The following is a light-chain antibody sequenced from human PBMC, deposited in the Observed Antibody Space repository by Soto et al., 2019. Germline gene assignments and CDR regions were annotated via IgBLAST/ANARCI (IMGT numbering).Light chain of an antibody. Sequence: QSALTQPRSVSGSPGQSVTMSCTGTGSDVGGYNFVSWYQHHPGKAPKVMIYDVSQRPSGVPDRFSGSKSGNTASLTISGLQTEDEANYYCCSYAGSYTYWVFGGGTKVTVL. CDR3: CSYAGSYTYWV. J-gene: IGLJ3*02. CDR1: GSDVGGYNF. CDR2: DVS. V-gene: IGLV2-11*01.